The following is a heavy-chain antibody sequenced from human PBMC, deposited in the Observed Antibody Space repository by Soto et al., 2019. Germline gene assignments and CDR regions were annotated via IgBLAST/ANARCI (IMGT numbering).Heavy chain of an antibody. J-gene: IGHJ3*02. CDR1: GFTFDDYA. CDR3: EKFRGIYCTNGVCYKWAVFDT. Sequence: GGSLRLSCAASGFTFDDYAMHWVRQAPGKGLEWVSGISWNSGSIGYADSVKGRFTISRDNAKNSLYLQMNSLRAEDTALYYFEKFRGIYCTNGVCYKWAVFDTWGQGTMVTVSS. V-gene: IGHV3-9*01. CDR2: ISWNSGSI. D-gene: IGHD2-8*01.